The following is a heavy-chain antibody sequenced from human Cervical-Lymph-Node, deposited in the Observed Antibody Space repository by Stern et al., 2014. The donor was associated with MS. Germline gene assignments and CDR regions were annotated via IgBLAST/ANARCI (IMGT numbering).Heavy chain of an antibody. CDR1: GFSFDDYG. J-gene: IGHJ6*02. CDR2: LYWDGGST. V-gene: IGHV3-20*04. CDR3: ARCRDDSGLYYYGMDV. D-gene: IGHD3-22*01. Sequence: EVQLVESGGGVVRPGGSLRLSWAASGFSFDDYGMTWVRQAPGKGLERVSGLYWDGGSTGYADSVKGRFIISRDNAKNSLYLQMDSLRVEDTALYYCARCRDDSGLYYYGMDVWGQGTTVTVS.